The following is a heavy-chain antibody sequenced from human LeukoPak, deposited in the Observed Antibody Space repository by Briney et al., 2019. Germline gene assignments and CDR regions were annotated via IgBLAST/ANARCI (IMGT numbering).Heavy chain of an antibody. CDR2: IYTSGST. Sequence: TSETLSLTCTVSGGSISSYYWSWIRQPAGKGLEWIGRIYTSGSTNYNPSLKSRVTMSVDKSKNQFSLKLSSVTAADTAVYYCARGVRFLEWLLSGYYYMDVWGKGTTVTVSS. D-gene: IGHD3-3*01. CDR1: GGSISSYY. V-gene: IGHV4-4*07. CDR3: ARGVRFLEWLLSGYYYMDV. J-gene: IGHJ6*03.